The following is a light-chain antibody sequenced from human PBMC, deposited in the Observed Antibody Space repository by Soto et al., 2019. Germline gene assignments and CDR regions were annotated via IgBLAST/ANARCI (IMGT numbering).Light chain of an antibody. CDR3: QQSFSIFPWT. V-gene: IGKV1-39*01. Sequence: DIQMTQSPSSLSASVGDRVTITCRASQSISIYLNWYQQKPGRAPKLLIHAASGLQSGVPSRFSGSGSGTHFTLTISSLQPEDSATYYCQQSFSIFPWTFGQGTKAEI. CDR1: QSISIY. CDR2: AAS. J-gene: IGKJ1*01.